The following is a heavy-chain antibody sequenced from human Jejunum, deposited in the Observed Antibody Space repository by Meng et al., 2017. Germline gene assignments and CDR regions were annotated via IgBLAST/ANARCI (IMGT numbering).Heavy chain of an antibody. CDR3: VRGAGFGGRDWFDP. D-gene: IGHD3-16*01. J-gene: IGHJ5*02. CDR1: DYTFINHD. CDR2: MNSNTGDT. V-gene: IGHV1-8*03. Sequence: GQLVQLGAGVKKPWASVKVSCKSSDYTFINHDINWVRQATGQGLEWMGWMNSNTGDTGYAPKFQGRVTITRDTSINTAYMELRSLRSEDTAVYYCVRGAGFGGRDWFDPWGQGTLVTVSS.